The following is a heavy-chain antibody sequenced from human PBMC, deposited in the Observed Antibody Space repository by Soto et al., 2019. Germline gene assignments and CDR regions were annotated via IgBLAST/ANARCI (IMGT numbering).Heavy chain of an antibody. CDR2: ISDSGGST. CDR3: AKAFGYSNTWYARNWFDP. V-gene: IGHV3-23*01. D-gene: IGHD6-13*01. CDR1: GLAFSSHA. J-gene: IGHJ5*02. Sequence: GGSLRLSCAASGLAFSSHAMTWVRQAPGKGLEWVSSISDSGGSTSYAVSVKGRFAVSRDNSMNTLYLQMNSLRVEDTAVYYCAKAFGYSNTWYARNWFDPWGQGTLVTVSS.